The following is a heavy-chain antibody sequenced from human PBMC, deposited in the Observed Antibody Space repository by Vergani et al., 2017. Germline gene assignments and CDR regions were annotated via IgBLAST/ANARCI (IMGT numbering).Heavy chain of an antibody. V-gene: IGHV5-51*01. J-gene: IGHJ6*02. CDR3: ARHLAWNYYYYGMDV. CDR2: IYPGDSDT. Sequence: EVQLVQSGAEVKKPGESLKISCKGSGYSFTSYWIGWVRQMPGKGLEWMGIIYPGDSDTRYSPSFQGQVTISTDKSIRTAYLQWSSLKASDTAMYYCARHLAWNYYYYGMDVWGQGTTVTVSS. CDR1: GYSFTSYW.